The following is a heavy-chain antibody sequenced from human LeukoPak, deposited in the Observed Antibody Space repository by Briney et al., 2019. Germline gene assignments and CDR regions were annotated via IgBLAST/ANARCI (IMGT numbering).Heavy chain of an antibody. CDR3: AKYLCGGGNCYSGYYFDY. D-gene: IGHD2-15*01. Sequence: PGGSLRLSCAAPGFTFNTYAMNWVRQAPGKGLEWVSSISSSSSYIYYADSVKGRFTISRDNAKNSLYLQMNSLRAEDTAIYYCAKYLCGGGNCYSGYYFDYWGQGTLVTVSS. J-gene: IGHJ4*02. CDR2: ISSSSSYI. CDR1: GFTFNTYA. V-gene: IGHV3-21*04.